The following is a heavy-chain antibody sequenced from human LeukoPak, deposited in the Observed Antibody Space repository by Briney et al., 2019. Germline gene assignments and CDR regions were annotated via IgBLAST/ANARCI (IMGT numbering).Heavy chain of an antibody. CDR1: GFTFSNYW. V-gene: IGHV3-7*01. J-gene: IGHJ6*03. CDR2: IKDDGSEN. Sequence: GGSLRLSCAASGFTFSNYWMSWVRQAPGKGLEWVANIKDDGSENYYVDSVKGRVTVSRDNDKNSLYLQMNSLTVEDTAVYYCTRDGGYYGSGNYYGYYYYYMDVWGKGTTVTISS. CDR3: TRDGGYYGSGNYYGYYYYYMDV. D-gene: IGHD3-10*01.